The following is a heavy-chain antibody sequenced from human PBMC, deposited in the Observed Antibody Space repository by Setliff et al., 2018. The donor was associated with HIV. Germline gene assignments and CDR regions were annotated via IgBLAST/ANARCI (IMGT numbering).Heavy chain of an antibody. CDR3: AKGVEIPQHNGYSSSWYIDY. D-gene: IGHD6-13*01. J-gene: IGHJ4*02. CDR1: GFTFSISG. V-gene: IGHV3-30*02. Sequence: PGGSLRLSCVASGFTFSISGMHWVRQAPGKGLEWVTYIEYDESNKRYADNVKGRFTISRDNSKNTLYLQMNSLRLEDTAVYYCAKGVEIPQHNGYSSSWYIDYWGQGILVTVSS. CDR2: IEYDESNK.